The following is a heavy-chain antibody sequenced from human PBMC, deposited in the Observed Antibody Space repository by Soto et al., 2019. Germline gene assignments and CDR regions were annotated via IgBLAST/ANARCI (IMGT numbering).Heavy chain of an antibody. Sequence: EVQLVESGGGLVKPGGSLRLSCAASGFTFSNAWMSWVRQAPGKGLEWVGRIKSKTDGGTTDYAAPVKGRVTISRDDSKNTLYLQMNSLKTEDTAVYYCTTAGTDFYYYYGMDVWGQGTTVTVSS. V-gene: IGHV3-15*01. J-gene: IGHJ6*02. CDR3: TTAGTDFYYYYGMDV. CDR1: GFTFSNAW. D-gene: IGHD1-7*01. CDR2: IKSKTDGGTT.